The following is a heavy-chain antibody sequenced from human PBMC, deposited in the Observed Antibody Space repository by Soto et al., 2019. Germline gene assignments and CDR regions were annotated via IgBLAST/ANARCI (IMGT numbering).Heavy chain of an antibody. J-gene: IGHJ4*02. CDR1: GGCISSGGYS. CDR2: IYRSGST. V-gene: IGHV4-30-2*01. D-gene: IGHD2-21*02. CDR3: AREGVTKYYFDY. Sequence: SETLSLTCAVSGGCISSGGYSWSWIRQPPGKGLEWIGYIYRSGSTYYNPSLKSRVTISVDRSKNQFSLKLRSVTAADTAVYYCAREGVTKYYFDYWGQGTLVTVSS.